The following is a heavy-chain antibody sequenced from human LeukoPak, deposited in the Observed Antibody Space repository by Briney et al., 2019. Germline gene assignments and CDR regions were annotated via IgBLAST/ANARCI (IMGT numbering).Heavy chain of an antibody. CDR3: ATKQWLAPPPDS. V-gene: IGHV3-74*01. J-gene: IGHJ4*02. CDR2: INTDGTVT. D-gene: IGHD6-19*01. Sequence: GGSLRLSCAASGFTFSKYWMLWVRKAPGKGLESVSRINTDGTVTAYADSVKGRFTVSRDNADNTMFLQMNSVRDEDTAVYYCATKQWLAPPPDSWGQGTPVTVSS. CDR1: GFTFSKYW.